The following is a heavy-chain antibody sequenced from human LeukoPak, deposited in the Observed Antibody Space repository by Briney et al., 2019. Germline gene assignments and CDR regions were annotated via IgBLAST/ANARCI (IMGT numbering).Heavy chain of an antibody. J-gene: IGHJ4*02. V-gene: IGHV3-30*18. CDR1: GFTFSSYG. CDR3: AKGWSDSGWYDY. D-gene: IGHD6-19*01. Sequence: GGSLRLSWAASGFTFSSYGMHWVRQAPGKGLEWVAVISYDGSNKYYADSVKGRFTISRDNSKNTLYLQMNSLRAEDTAVYYCAKGWSDSGWYDYWGQGTLVTVSS. CDR2: ISYDGSNK.